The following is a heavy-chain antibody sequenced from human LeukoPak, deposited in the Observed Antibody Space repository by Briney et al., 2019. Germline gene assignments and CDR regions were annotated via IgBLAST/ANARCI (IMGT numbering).Heavy chain of an antibody. CDR2: FDPEDGET. Sequence: GASVKVSCKVSGYTLTELSVHWVRQAPGKGLEWMGGFDPEDGETIYAQKFQGRVTMTEDTSTDTAYMELSSLRSEDTAVYYCATDRRGRIVVVGRHAFDIWGQGTMVTVSS. V-gene: IGHV1-24*01. D-gene: IGHD3-22*01. CDR3: ATDRRGRIVVVGRHAFDI. CDR1: GYTLTELS. J-gene: IGHJ3*02.